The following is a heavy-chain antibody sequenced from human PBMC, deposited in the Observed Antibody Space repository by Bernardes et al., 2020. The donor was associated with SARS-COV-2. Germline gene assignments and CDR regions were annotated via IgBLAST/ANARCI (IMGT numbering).Heavy chain of an antibody. V-gene: IGHV4-38-2*01. J-gene: IGHJ4*02. Sequence: LSLTCAVSGYSISSGYYWGWIRQPPGKGLEWIGSIYHSGSTYYNPSLKSRVTISVDTSKNQFSLKLSSVTAADTAVYYCARGSYDYVWGSYRRGFDYWGQGTLVTVSS. CDR3: ARGSYDYVWGSYRRGFDY. CDR1: GYSISSGYY. CDR2: IYHSGST. D-gene: IGHD3-16*02.